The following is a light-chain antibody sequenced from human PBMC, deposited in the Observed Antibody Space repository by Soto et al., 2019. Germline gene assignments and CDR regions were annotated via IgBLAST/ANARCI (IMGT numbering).Light chain of an antibody. V-gene: IGKV3-15*01. CDR1: QSVNTK. CDR2: GAS. Sequence: EIVMTQSPGTLSVSPGERVTLSCRASQSVNTKLAWYQQKVGQAPRLLIYGASTRATGISARFSGSGSGTELTLTISSLQSEDFAVYYCQQYNNWPPITFGQGTRLDIK. CDR3: QQYNNWPPIT. J-gene: IGKJ5*01.